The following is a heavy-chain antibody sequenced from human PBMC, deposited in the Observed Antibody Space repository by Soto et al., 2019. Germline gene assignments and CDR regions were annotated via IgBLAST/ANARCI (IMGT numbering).Heavy chain of an antibody. CDR2: ISGSGGST. J-gene: IGHJ6*02. V-gene: IGHV3-23*01. Sequence: PGGSLRLSCAASGFTFSNYAVTWVRQAPGKGLEWVSTISGSGGSTYYADSVKGRFTISRDNSKNTLYLQMNSLRAEDTAVYYCARGGLRSQYYYYGMDVWGQGTTVTVSS. CDR1: GFTFSNYA. CDR3: ARGGLRSQYYYYGMDV. D-gene: IGHD5-12*01.